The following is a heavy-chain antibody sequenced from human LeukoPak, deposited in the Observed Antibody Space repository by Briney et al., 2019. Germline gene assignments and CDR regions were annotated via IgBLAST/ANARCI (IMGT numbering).Heavy chain of an antibody. Sequence: SVTVSCTASGGTFSRNAISWVRQAPGQGLEWMGRFIPKDGVETYAQTFQGRVTITADRSTRTAYMELSSLRSEDTAVYYCARVQAVGVPVAIDAYYSYGMDVWGQGTAVTVSS. D-gene: IGHD2-15*01. CDR2: FIPKDGVE. CDR3: ARVQAVGVPVAIDAYYSYGMDV. J-gene: IGHJ6*02. CDR1: GGTFSRNA. V-gene: IGHV1-69*04.